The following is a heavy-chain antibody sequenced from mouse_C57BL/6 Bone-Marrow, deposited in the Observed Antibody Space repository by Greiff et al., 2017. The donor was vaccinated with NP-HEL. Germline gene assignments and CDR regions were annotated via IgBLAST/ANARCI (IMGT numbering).Heavy chain of an antibody. V-gene: IGHV8-12*01. J-gene: IGHJ1*03. CDR3: ARMKYYGDWYFDV. Sequence: QVTLKESGPGILQSSQTLSLTCSFSGFSLSTSGMGVSWIRQPSGKGLEWLAHIYWDDDKRYNPSLKSRLTISKDTSRNQVFLKITSVDTADTATYYCARMKYYGDWYFDVWGTGTTVTVSS. CDR1: GFSLSTSGMG. CDR2: IYWDDDK. D-gene: IGHD1-1*01.